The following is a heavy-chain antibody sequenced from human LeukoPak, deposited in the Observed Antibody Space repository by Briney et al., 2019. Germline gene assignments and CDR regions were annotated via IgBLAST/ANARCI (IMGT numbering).Heavy chain of an antibody. CDR1: GFTFSSYA. CDR2: TSGSGRST. J-gene: IGHJ4*02. D-gene: IGHD1-26*01. V-gene: IGHV3-23*01. CDR3: ASSGNYRIYYFDY. Sequence: GGSLRLSCAASGFTFSSYAMSWVRQAPGKGLEWVSGTSGSGRSTHYADSVKGRFTISRDNSKNTLYLQMNSLRAEDTAVYYCASSGNYRIYYFDYWGQGTLVTVSS.